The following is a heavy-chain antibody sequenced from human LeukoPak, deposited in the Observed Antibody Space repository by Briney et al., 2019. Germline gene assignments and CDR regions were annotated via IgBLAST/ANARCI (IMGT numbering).Heavy chain of an antibody. V-gene: IGHV4-59*08. D-gene: IGHD3-22*01. CDR3: ARQSGNSSGYYYYFDY. Sequence: SETLSLTCTVSGGSISSYYWSWIRQPPGKGLEWIGYIYYSGSTNYNPSLKSRVTISVDTSKNQFSLKLSSVTAADTAVYYCARQSGNSSGYYYYFDYWGQGTLVTVSS. CDR2: IYYSGST. CDR1: GGSISSYY. J-gene: IGHJ4*02.